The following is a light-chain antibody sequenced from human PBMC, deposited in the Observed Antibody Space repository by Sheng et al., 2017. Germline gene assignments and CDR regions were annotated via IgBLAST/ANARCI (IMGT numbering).Light chain of an antibody. CDR2: AAT. Sequence: DIQMTQSPSSLSASVGDRVTITCRASQNINNFLNWYQQKPGRAPNLLIYAATSLQSGVPSRFSGSGSGTEFTLTISSLQPDDFATYYCQQYDNEITFGQGTRLEIK. CDR1: QNINNF. CDR3: QQYDNEIT. J-gene: IGKJ5*01. V-gene: IGKV1-39*01.